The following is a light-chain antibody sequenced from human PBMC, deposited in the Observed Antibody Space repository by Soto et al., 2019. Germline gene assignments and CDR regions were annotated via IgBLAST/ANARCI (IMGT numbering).Light chain of an antibody. CDR1: ESISSW. CDR3: QQYSSLSPWT. CDR2: GAS. J-gene: IGKJ1*01. Sequence: DIQMTQSPSTLSASVGDSVTITCRASESISSWLAWYQQKPGKAPKLLIYGASNLESGVPSRFSGSGSGTEFTLTISSLETDDFAIYYCQQYSSLSPWTFGQGTKVDIK. V-gene: IGKV1-5*03.